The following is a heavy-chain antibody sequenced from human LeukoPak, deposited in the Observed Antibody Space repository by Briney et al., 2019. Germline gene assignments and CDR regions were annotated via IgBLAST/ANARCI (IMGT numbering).Heavy chain of an antibody. Sequence: GGSLRLSCAASGFTFSSYSMNWVRQAPGKGLEWVSSISSSSSYIYYADSVKGRFTISRDNAKNSLYLQMNSLRAEDTAVYYCASPRPGYCSSTSCSYAIEYFQHWGQGNLVTVSP. CDR1: GFTFSSYS. CDR3: ASPRPGYCSSTSCSYAIEYFQH. CDR2: ISSSSSYI. D-gene: IGHD2-2*01. J-gene: IGHJ1*01. V-gene: IGHV3-21*01.